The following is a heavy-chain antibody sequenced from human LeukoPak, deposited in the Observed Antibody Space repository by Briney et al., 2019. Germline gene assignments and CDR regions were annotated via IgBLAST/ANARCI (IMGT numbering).Heavy chain of an antibody. CDR1: GGPISSYY. Sequence: PSETLSLTCTVSGGPISSYYWSWIRQPPGKGLEWIGYIYYSGSTNYNPSLKSRVTISVDTSKNQFSLKLSSVTAADTAVYYCARVRTTPTYWFDPWGQGTLVTVSS. D-gene: IGHD4-17*01. CDR2: IYYSGST. CDR3: ARVRTTPTYWFDP. J-gene: IGHJ5*02. V-gene: IGHV4-59*01.